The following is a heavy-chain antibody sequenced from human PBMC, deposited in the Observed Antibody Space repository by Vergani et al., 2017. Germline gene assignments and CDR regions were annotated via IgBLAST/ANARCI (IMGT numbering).Heavy chain of an antibody. CDR1: GFTFSSYA. CDR2: ISGSGGST. J-gene: IGHJ4*02. V-gene: IGHV3-23*01. Sequence: EVQLLESGGGLVQPGGSLRLSCAASGFTFSSYAMSWVRQAPGKGLEWVSAISGSGGSTYYADSVKGRFTISRDNSKNTLYLQMNSLRAEDTAVYYCAMSAREYSGSRAGYLDDWGQGSLVTVSS. D-gene: IGHD1-26*01. CDR3: AMSAREYSGSRAGYLDD.